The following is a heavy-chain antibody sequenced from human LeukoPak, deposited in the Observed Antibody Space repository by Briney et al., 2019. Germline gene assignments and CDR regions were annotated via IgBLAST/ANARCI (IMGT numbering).Heavy chain of an antibody. CDR3: ARGRRVIVVVVAAAPSMGFDP. D-gene: IGHD2-15*01. J-gene: IGHJ5*02. CDR2: INHSGST. V-gene: IGHV4-34*01. CDR1: GGSFSGYY. Sequence: PSETLSLTCAVYGGSFSGYYWSWIRQPPGKGLEWIGEINHSGSTNYNPSLKSRVTISVDTSKNQFSLKLRSVTAADTAVYYCARGRRVIVVVVAAAPSMGFDPWGQGTLVTVSS.